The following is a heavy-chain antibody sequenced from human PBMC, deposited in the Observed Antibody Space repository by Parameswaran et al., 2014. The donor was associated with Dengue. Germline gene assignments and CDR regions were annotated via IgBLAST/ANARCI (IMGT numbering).Heavy chain of an antibody. V-gene: IGHV1-69*01. CDR3: ARGDTAHGASNYYYMDV. CDR2: IIPIFGTA. J-gene: IGHJ6*03. D-gene: IGHD5-18*01. Sequence: KVSCKASGGTFSSYAISWVRQAPGQGLEWMGGIIPIFGTANYAQKFQGRVTITADESTSTAYMELSSLRSEDTAVYYCARGDTAHGASNYYYMDVWGKGTTVTVSS. CDR1: GGTFSSYA.